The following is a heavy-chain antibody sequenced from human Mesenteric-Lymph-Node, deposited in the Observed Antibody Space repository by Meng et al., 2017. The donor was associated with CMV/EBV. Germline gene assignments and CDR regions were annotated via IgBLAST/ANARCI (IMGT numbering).Heavy chain of an antibody. CDR3: ARDETPSYYDSSGYLRFDP. CDR2: ISAYNGNT. J-gene: IGHJ5*02. CDR1: GYTFTDYF. Sequence: ASVKVSCKASGYTFTDYFMHWVRQAPGQGLEWMGWISAYNGNTNSAQKLQGRVTMTTDTSTSTAYMELRSLRSDDTAVYYCARDETPSYYDSSGYLRFDPWGQGTLVTVSS. V-gene: IGHV1-18*04. D-gene: IGHD3-22*01.